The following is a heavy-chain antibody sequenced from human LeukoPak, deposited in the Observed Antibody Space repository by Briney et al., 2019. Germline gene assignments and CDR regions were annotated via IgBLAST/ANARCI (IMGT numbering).Heavy chain of an antibody. CDR3: ARIPSAAADY. CDR1: GYTFTGYY. CDR2: IHPNSGGT. J-gene: IGHJ4*02. V-gene: IGHV1-2*02. Sequence: ASVKVSCKASGYTFTGYYIQWVRQAPGQGLEWMGWIHPNSGGTKYAPEFQGRVTMTRDTSISTAYMELSRLRSDDTAVYYCARIPSAAADYWGQGTLVTVSS. D-gene: IGHD6-13*01.